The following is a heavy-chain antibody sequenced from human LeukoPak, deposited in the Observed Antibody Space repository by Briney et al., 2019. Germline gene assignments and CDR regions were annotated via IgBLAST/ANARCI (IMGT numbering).Heavy chain of an antibody. CDR1: GFTFSSHW. CDR2: IYYSGST. Sequence: GSLRLSCAASGFTFSSHWMSWVRQAPGKGLEWIGSIYYSGSTYYNPSLNSRVTISVDTSRNQFSLKLNSVTAGDTAVYFCARDTIIRGVIITTGYWGQGTLVTVSS. CDR3: ARDTIIRGVIITTGY. J-gene: IGHJ4*02. D-gene: IGHD3-10*01. V-gene: IGHV4-39*07.